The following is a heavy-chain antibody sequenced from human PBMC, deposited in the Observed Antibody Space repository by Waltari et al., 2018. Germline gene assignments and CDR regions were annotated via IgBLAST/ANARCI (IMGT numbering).Heavy chain of an antibody. CDR2: ISWNSGSI. D-gene: IGHD3-10*01. J-gene: IGHJ5*02. Sequence: EVQLVESGGGLVQPGRSLRLSCAASGFTFDDYAMHWVRQAPGKGLEWVSGISWNSGSIGYADSVKGRFTISRDNAKNSLYLQMNSLRAEDTALYYCAKDWGPLWFEFPPNWFDPWGQGTLVTVSS. CDR1: GFTFDDYA. V-gene: IGHV3-9*01. CDR3: AKDWGPLWFEFPPNWFDP.